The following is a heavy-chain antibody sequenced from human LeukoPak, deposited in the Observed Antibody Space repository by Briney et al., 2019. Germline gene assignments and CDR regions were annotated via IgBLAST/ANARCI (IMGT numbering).Heavy chain of an antibody. CDR1: GGTFSSYA. CDR3: AIFHNWNDPRSYYYYGMDV. D-gene: IGHD1-1*01. V-gene: IGHV1-69*01. J-gene: IGHJ6*04. Sequence: SVKVSCKASGGTFSSYAISWVRQAPGQGLEWMGGIIPIFGTANYTQKFQGRVTITADESTSTAYMELSSLRSEDTAVYYCAIFHNWNDPRSYYYYGMDVWGKGTTVTVSS. CDR2: IIPIFGTA.